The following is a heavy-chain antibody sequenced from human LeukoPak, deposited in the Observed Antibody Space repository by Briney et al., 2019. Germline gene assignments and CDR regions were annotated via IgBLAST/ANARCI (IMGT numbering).Heavy chain of an antibody. J-gene: IGHJ4*02. Sequence: GGSLRLSCAASGFTFSSYEMNWVRQAPGTGLEWVSYISSSGSTIYYADSVKGRFTISRDNAKNSLYLQMNSLRAEDTAVFYCARTNYYGSGTFDYWGQGTLVTVSS. CDR2: ISSSGSTI. CDR1: GFTFSSYE. D-gene: IGHD3-10*01. CDR3: ARTNYYGSGTFDY. V-gene: IGHV3-48*03.